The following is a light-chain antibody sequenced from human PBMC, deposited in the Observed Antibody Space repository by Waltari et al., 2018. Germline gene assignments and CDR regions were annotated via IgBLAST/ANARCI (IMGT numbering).Light chain of an antibody. CDR3: SSYAGSNNVV. CDR1: RRDFGGCSP. Sequence: QSALTQPPSASGSPGQSVTISCTGTRRDFGGCSPLSWYQQHPGKAPKLIIFEVFQLPSGVPDRFSGSKSGNTASLTVSGLQAEDEADYYCSSYAGSNNVVFGGGTKLTVL. J-gene: IGLJ2*01. CDR2: EVF. V-gene: IGLV2-8*01.